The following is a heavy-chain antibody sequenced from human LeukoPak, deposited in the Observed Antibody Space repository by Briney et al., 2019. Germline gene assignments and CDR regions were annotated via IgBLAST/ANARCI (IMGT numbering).Heavy chain of an antibody. V-gene: IGHV3-7*01. CDR1: GFTFSSYW. CDR3: ARGDILTGYYYYYYMDV. D-gene: IGHD3-9*01. J-gene: IGHJ6*03. Sequence: PGGSLRLSCAASGFTFSSYWMSWVRQAPGKGLEWVANVKQDGSEKYYVDSVKGRFTISRDNAKNSLYLQMNSLRAEDTAVYYCARGDILTGYYYYYYMDVWGKGTTVTVSS. CDR2: VKQDGSEK.